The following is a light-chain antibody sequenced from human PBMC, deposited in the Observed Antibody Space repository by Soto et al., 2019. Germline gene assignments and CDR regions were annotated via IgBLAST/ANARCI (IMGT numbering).Light chain of an antibody. CDR1: QSVSSSY. V-gene: IGKV3-20*01. J-gene: IGKJ1*01. CDR2: GAS. Sequence: EIVLTQSPGTLSLSPGERATLSCRASQSVSSSYLAWYQQKPGQAPRLLIYGASSRATGIPDRFSGSGSGTDFSLTISRLEPEDLDVYYCQQYGSSPWTFGPGPKVEIK. CDR3: QQYGSSPWT.